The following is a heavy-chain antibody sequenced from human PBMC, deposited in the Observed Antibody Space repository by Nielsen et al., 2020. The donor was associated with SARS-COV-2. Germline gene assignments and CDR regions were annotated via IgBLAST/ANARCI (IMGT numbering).Heavy chain of an antibody. CDR1: GFTFSSYA. V-gene: IGHV3-23*01. CDR2: ISGSGGST. CDR3: AKDRAGATYARFDL. J-gene: IGHJ4*02. Sequence: GESLKISCAASGFTFSSYAMSWVRQAPGKGLEWVSAISGSGGSTYYADSVKGRFTISRDNSKNTLYLQMNSLRAEDTAVYYCAKDRAGATYARFDLWGQGTLVTVSS. D-gene: IGHD4/OR15-4a*01.